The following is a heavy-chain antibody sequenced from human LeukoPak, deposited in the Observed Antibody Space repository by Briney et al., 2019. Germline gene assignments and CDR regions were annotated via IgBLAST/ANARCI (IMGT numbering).Heavy chain of an antibody. CDR3: AKGEPGYSSGWYLGY. CDR1: GFTFSYYA. CDR2: ISGSGGST. D-gene: IGHD6-19*01. Sequence: PGGSLRLSCAASGFTFSYYAMSWVRQAPGKGLEWVSAISGSGGSTYYADSVKGRFTISRDNSKNTLYLQMNSLRAEDTAVYYCAKGEPGYSSGWYLGYWGQGTLVTVSS. V-gene: IGHV3-23*01. J-gene: IGHJ4*02.